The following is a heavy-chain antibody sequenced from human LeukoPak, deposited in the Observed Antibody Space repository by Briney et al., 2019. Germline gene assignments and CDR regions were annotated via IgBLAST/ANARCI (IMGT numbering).Heavy chain of an antibody. CDR3: ATEGGRYYYDSSGPYYFDY. CDR2: FDPEDGET. V-gene: IGHV1-24*01. CDR1: GYTLTEFS. Sequence: GASVKVSCKVTGYTLTEFSMHWVRQAPGKGLEWMGGFDPEDGETIYAQKFQGRVTMTEDTSTDTAYMELSSLRSEDTAVYYCATEGGRYYYDSSGPYYFDYWGQGTLVTVSS. J-gene: IGHJ4*02. D-gene: IGHD3-22*01.